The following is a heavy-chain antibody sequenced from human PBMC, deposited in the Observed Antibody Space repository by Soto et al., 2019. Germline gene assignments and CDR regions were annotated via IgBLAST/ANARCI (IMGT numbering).Heavy chain of an antibody. CDR2: IDPSDSYT. V-gene: IGHV5-10-1*01. D-gene: IGHD6-6*01. CDR3: AGQRKQLELCYYYGMEV. J-gene: IGHJ6*02. CDR1: GYSFTSYW. Sequence: RGESLKISCKGSGYSFTSYWISWVRQMPGKGLEWMGRIDPSDSYTNYSPSFQGHVTISADKSISTAYLQWSSLKASDTAMYYCAGQRKQLELCYYYGMEVWGQGTRVTVSS.